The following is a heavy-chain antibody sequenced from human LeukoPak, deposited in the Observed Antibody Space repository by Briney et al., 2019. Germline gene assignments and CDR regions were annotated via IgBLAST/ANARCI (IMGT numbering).Heavy chain of an antibody. CDR2: IYYSGST. V-gene: IGHV4-30-4*01. Sequence: PSETLSLTCTVSGGSISSGDYYWSWIRQPPGTGLEWIGYIYYSGSTYYNPSLKSRVTISVDTSKNQFSMKLNSVTAADTAVYYCAREVPWVWNFDLWGRGTLVTVSS. CDR1: GGSISSGDYY. D-gene: IGHD1-26*01. J-gene: IGHJ2*01. CDR3: AREVPWVWNFDL.